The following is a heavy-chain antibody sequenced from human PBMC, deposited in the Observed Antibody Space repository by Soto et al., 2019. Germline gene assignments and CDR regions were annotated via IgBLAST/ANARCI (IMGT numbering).Heavy chain of an antibody. CDR3: AKRATTVPTPGNYFDF. J-gene: IGHJ4*02. V-gene: IGHV3-23*01. D-gene: IGHD2-15*01. CDR2: LTRGGTT. Sequence: EVQLLESGGGLVQPGGSLRLSCVASGFSFTDYSMTWVRQAPGRGLEWVSTLTRGGTTFYADSMKGRFTISRDNSKNTLSLQMHRLRTEDTALYYCAKRATTVPTPGNYFDFWGQGTLVTVSS. CDR1: GFSFTDYS.